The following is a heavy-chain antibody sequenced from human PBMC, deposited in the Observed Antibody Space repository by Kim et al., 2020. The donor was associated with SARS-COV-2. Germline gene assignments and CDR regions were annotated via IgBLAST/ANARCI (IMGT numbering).Heavy chain of an antibody. V-gene: IGHV3-15*01. CDR2: IKSKTDGETT. Sequence: GGSLRLSCAASGFTFRNAWMTWVRQAPGKGLEWVGRIKSKTDGETTEYAAPVKGRFTISRDDSKDTLYLQMNSLKTEDTAVYYCITHSGSAPGGIWEANWGQGSLVSVSS. J-gene: IGHJ4*02. CDR3: ITHSGSAPGGIWEAN. CDR1: GFTFRNAW. D-gene: IGHD1-26*01.